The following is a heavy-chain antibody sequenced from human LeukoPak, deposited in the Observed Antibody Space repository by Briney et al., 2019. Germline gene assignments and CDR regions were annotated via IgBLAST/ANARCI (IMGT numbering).Heavy chain of an antibody. Sequence: GGSLRLSCAASGFTFSSYAMSWVRQAPGKGLEWVSAISGSGGSTYYADSVKGRFTISRGNSKNTLYLQMNSLRAEDTAVYYCAKDGDYDFWSGYLWKFDYWGQGTLVTVSS. CDR2: ISGSGGST. D-gene: IGHD3-3*01. CDR3: AKDGDYDFWSGYLWKFDY. J-gene: IGHJ4*02. V-gene: IGHV3-23*01. CDR1: GFTFSSYA.